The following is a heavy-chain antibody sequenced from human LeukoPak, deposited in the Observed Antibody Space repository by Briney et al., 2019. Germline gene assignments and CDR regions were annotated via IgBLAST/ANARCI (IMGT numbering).Heavy chain of an antibody. Sequence: SETLSLTCTVSGGSISSYYWSWIRQPPGKGLEWIGEINHSGSTNYNPSLKSRVTISVDTSKNQFSLKLSSVTAADTAVYYCARTIGGYGSGSYRPYYFDYWGQGTLVTVSS. CDR1: GGSISSYY. J-gene: IGHJ4*02. CDR3: ARTIGGYGSGSYRPYYFDY. V-gene: IGHV4-34*01. CDR2: INHSGST. D-gene: IGHD3-10*01.